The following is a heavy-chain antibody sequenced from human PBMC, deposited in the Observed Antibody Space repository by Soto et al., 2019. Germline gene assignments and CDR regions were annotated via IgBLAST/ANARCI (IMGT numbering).Heavy chain of an antibody. D-gene: IGHD6-13*01. CDR3: GRDAGRRFDY. J-gene: IGHJ4*02. CDR2: MNRDGSEK. CDR1: GFTFSSYW. V-gene: IGHV3-7*01. Sequence: EVQLVESGGGLVQPGGSLRLSCAASGFTFSSYWMTWARQAPGKGLEWVASMNRDGSEKRYVDSVEGRFTISRDNAKNSLFLQMSSRSPDDTAVYYCGRDAGRRFDYWGQGSLVTVSS.